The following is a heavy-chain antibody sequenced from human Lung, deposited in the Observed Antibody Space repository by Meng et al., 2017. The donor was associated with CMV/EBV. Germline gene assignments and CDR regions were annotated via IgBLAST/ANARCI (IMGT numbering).Heavy chain of an antibody. Sequence: GESLKISCKTSQYTFSNFWIGWVRQKPGKGLEWMGTIEPDDSHIRHSPSFQGHVTLSVDKSITPAYLQWSSLKASDTDMYYCARLKKTWVWFEVLGRGTQVTASS. CDR2: IEPDDSHI. J-gene: IGHJ5*01. CDR1: QYTFSNFW. V-gene: IGHV5-51*01. CDR3: ARLKKTWVWFEV.